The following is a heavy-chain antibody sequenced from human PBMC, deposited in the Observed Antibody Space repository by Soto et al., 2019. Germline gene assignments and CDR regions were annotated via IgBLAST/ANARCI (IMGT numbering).Heavy chain of an antibody. CDR1: GYSFTSYW. J-gene: IGHJ4*02. V-gene: IGHV5-51*01. CDR3: VILPHSAYDILTGYPLPYFDY. Sequence: GESLKISCKGSGYSFTSYWIGWVRQMPGKGLEWMGIIYPGDSDTRYSLSFQGQVTISADKSISTAYLQWSSLKASDTAMYYCVILPHSAYDILTGYPLPYFDYWGQGTLVTVSS. CDR2: IYPGDSDT. D-gene: IGHD3-9*01.